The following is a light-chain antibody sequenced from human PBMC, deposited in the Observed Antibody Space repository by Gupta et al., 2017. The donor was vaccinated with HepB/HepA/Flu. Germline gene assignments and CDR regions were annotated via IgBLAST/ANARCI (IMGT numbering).Light chain of an antibody. CDR2: QDY. J-gene: IGLJ1*01. CDR1: KLGDKY. V-gene: IGLV3-1*01. Sequence: SYDLTQPPSVSVSPWQTASITCSGDKLGDKYTCWYQQKPGQSPVLVIYQDYKRPSGIPERFSGSNSGNTATLTISGTQAMDEADYYCQAWDSTTGVFGTGTKVTVL. CDR3: QAWDSTTGV.